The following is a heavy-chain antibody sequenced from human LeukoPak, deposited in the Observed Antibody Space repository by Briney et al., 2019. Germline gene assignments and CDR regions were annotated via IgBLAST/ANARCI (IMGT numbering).Heavy chain of an antibody. CDR3: ARAGFLVVAMSDAFDI. D-gene: IGHD3-3*01. J-gene: IGHJ3*02. Sequence: SETLSLTCTVSGGSISSGDYCWSWIRQPPGKGLEWIGYIYYSGSTYYNPSLKSRVTISIDTSKNQFSLKLSSVTAADTAVYYCARAGFLVVAMSDAFDIWGQGTMVTVSS. CDR2: IYYSGST. V-gene: IGHV4-30-4*01. CDR1: GGSISSGDYC.